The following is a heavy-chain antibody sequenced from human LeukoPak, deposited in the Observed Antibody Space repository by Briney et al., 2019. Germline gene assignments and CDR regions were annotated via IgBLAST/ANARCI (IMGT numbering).Heavy chain of an antibody. D-gene: IGHD3-22*01. CDR1: AFTLSTYA. Sequence: PGGSLSLSCSASAFTLSTYAMHWVRQAPGKGLEWVSAISGSGGSTYYADSVKGRFTISRDNSKNTLYLQMNSLRAEDTAVYYCAKELDSSGYFDYWGQGTLVTVSS. CDR3: AKELDSSGYFDY. V-gene: IGHV3-23*01. J-gene: IGHJ4*02. CDR2: ISGSGGST.